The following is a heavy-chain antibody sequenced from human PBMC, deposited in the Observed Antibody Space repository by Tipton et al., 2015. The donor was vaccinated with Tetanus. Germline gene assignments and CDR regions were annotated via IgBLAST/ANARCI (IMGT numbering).Heavy chain of an antibody. CDR1: GFMFSRNW. CDR3: TIDTSAGGADS. CDR2: IRQDGNIQ. V-gene: IGHV3-7*03. J-gene: IGHJ5*01. D-gene: IGHD6-13*01. Sequence: SLRLSCAASGFMFSRNWMSWVRQAPGKGPEWVANIRQDGNIQYYVDSVKGRFTISRDTSKNSVYLQMGNLRPEDTALYYCTIDTSAGGADSWGPGTLVTVSS.